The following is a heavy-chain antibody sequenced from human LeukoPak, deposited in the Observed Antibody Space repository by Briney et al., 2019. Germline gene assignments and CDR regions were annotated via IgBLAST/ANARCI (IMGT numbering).Heavy chain of an antibody. D-gene: IGHD3-22*01. J-gene: IGHJ4*02. CDR1: GGSISSYY. CDR2: IYYSGRT. Sequence: SETLSLTCTVSGGSISSYYWSWIRQPPGKGLEWIGYIYYSGRTNYSPSLKSRVTISVDTSKNQFSLKLSSVTAADTAVYYCASGPDDSSGSDDYYFDYWGQGTLVTVSS. CDR3: ASGPDDSSGSDDYYFDY. V-gene: IGHV4-59*08.